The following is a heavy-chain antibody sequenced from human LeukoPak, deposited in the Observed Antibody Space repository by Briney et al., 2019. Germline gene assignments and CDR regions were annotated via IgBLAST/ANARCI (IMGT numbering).Heavy chain of an antibody. J-gene: IGHJ4*02. Sequence: SVKVSCKASGGTFSSYAISWVRQAPGQGLEWMGRIIPIFGTANYAQKFQGRVTVTTDESTSTAYMELSSLRSEDTAVYYCARESRDGYNFDYWGQGTLVTVSS. V-gene: IGHV1-69*05. CDR1: GGTFSSYA. D-gene: IGHD5-24*01. CDR3: ARESRDGYNFDY. CDR2: IIPIFGTA.